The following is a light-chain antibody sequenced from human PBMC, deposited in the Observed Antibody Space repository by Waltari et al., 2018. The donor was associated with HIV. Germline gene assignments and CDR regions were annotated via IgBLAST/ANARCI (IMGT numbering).Light chain of an antibody. J-gene: IGLJ1*01. CDR3: SSYTSSSTLDV. CDR1: RGDVVVYNY. Sequence: QSALTQPASVSGSPGQSITISCTGTRGDVVVYNYVSCYQQYPGKAPKLIIYEVNNRPSGVSDRFAGSKSGNTASLTISGLQAEDEADYYCSSYTSSSTLDVFGTGTKVTVL. CDR2: EVN. V-gene: IGLV2-14*01.